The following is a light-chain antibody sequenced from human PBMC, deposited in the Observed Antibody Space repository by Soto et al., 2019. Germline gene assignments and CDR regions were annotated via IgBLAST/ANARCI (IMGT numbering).Light chain of an antibody. J-gene: IGKJ4*01. V-gene: IGKV3-20*01. CDR1: QSVSNN. CDR3: QQHGSSLALT. Sequence: EIVMTQSPATLSVSPGERATLSCRASQSVSNNLAWYQQKPGQAPRLLLYGASTRATGIPDRFSGSGSGTDFTLTISRLEPEDFAVYYCQQHGSSLALTFGGGTKVDIK. CDR2: GAS.